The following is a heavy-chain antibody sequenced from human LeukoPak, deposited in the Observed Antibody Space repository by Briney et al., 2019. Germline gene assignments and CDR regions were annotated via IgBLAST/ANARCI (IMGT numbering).Heavy chain of an antibody. J-gene: IGHJ4*02. V-gene: IGHV1-69*04. CDR2: IIPILGIA. Sequence: ASVKVSCKASGGTFSSYAISWVRQAPGQGLEWMGRIIPILGIANYAQKFQGRVTITADKSTSTAYMELSSLRSEDTAVYYCAISYGDYAPPSFDYWGQGTLVTVSS. D-gene: IGHD4-17*01. CDR1: GGTFSSYA. CDR3: AISYGDYAPPSFDY.